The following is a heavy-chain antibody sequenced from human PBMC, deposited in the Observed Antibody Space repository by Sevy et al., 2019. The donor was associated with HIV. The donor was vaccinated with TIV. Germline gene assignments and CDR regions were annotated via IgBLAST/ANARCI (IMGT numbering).Heavy chain of an antibody. D-gene: IGHD3-22*01. CDR3: ARARYDSSGPYFDY. V-gene: IGHV3-33*01. CDR2: IWYDGSNK. CDR1: GFTFSSYG. J-gene: IGHJ4*02. Sequence: GGSLRLSCAASGFTFSSYGMHWVRQAPGKVLEWVAVIWYDGSNKYYADSVKGRFTISRDNSKNTLYLQMISLRAEDTAVYYCARARYDSSGPYFDYWGQGTLVTVSS.